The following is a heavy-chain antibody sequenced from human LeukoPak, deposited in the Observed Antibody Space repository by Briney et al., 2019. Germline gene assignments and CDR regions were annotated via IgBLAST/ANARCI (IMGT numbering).Heavy chain of an antibody. J-gene: IGHJ4*02. CDR1: GGSISSSSYY. V-gene: IGHV4-39*01. CDR3: ARLLLIAVAEGD. CDR2: IYYSGST. D-gene: IGHD6-19*01. Sequence: ASETLSLTCTVSGGSISSSSYYWGWIRQPPGKGLEWIGSIYYSGSTYYNPSLKSRVTISVDTSKNQFSLKLSSVTAADTAVYYCARLLLIAVAEGDWGQGTLVTVSS.